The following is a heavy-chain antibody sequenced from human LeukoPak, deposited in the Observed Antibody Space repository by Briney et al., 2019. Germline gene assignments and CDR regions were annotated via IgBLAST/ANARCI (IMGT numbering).Heavy chain of an antibody. CDR3: ARRGLHAFDI. CDR1: GLTFSSYW. CDR2: IKQDGSEK. J-gene: IGHJ3*02. V-gene: IGHV3-7*01. Sequence: PGGSLRLSCAASGLTFSSYWMSWVRQAPGKGLEWVANIKQDGSEKYYVDSVKGRFTISTDNAKNSLYLQMNSLRAEDTAVYYCARRGLHAFDIWGQGTMVTVSS. D-gene: IGHD3-16*01.